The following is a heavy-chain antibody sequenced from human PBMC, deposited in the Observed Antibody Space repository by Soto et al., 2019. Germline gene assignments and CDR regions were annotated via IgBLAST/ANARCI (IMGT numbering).Heavy chain of an antibody. J-gene: IGHJ6*02. CDR1: GFTFSSYA. Sequence: EVQLLESGGGLVQPGGSLRLSCAASGFTFSSYAMSWVRQAPGKGLEWVSAISGSGGSTYYADSVKGRFTISRDNSKNTLYLQMNSLRAEDTAVYYCAKVDCSSTSCYMGYYYYGMDVWGQGTTVTVSS. CDR2: ISGSGGST. CDR3: AKVDCSSTSCYMGYYYYGMDV. V-gene: IGHV3-23*01. D-gene: IGHD2-2*02.